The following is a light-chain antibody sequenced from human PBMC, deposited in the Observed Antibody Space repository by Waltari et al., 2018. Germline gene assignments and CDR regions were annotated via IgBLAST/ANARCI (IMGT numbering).Light chain of an antibody. CDR2: GTS. Sequence: DIYMAQSPSSLSASVGDRVTISCRASHDIRGFLAWYQHNPGQAPKLLLYGTSRLESGVPPPFSGSDSGTTFTLTSSRLQPEDSATYYCQQYYSTPQTFGQGTKVEI. CDR3: QQYYSTPQT. CDR1: HDIRGF. V-gene: IGKV1-NL1*01. J-gene: IGKJ1*01.